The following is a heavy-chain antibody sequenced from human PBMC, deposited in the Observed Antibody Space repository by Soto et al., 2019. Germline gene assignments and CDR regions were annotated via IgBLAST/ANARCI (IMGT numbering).Heavy chain of an antibody. Sequence: ASVNVSFKASCYTFTIYFIILFLHAPLQWLELMGWISAYNGNTNYAQKLHGIVTMTTDTSTSTAYMELRSLRSDDTAVYYCARDPGLWDYVWGSYRYKGNWLEQWGQGTMVTVSS. D-gene: IGHD3-16*02. CDR3: ARDPGLWDYVWGSYRYKGNWLEQ. CDR2: ISAYNGNT. CDR1: CYTFTIYF. J-gene: IGHJ5*02. V-gene: IGHV1-18*01.